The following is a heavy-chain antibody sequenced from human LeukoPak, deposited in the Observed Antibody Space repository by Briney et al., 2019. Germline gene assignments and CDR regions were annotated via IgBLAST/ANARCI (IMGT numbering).Heavy chain of an antibody. J-gene: IGHJ4*02. CDR2: ISYDGSNK. CDR3: ARDKFSNQYYFDY. Sequence: GGSLRLSCAASGFTFSSYAMHWVRQAPGKGLEWVAVISYDGSNKYYADSVKGRFTISRDNSKNTLYLQMNSLRAEDTAVYYCARDKFSNQYYFDYWDQGTLVTVSS. V-gene: IGHV3-30-3*01. CDR1: GFTFSSYA. D-gene: IGHD4-11*01.